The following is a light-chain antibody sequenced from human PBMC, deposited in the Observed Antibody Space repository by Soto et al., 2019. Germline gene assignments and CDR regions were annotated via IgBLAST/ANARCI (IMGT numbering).Light chain of an antibody. J-gene: IGLJ1*01. CDR1: SSDVGGYNY. Sequence: AVTQPRSVSGSPGQSVTISCTGTSSDVGGYNYVSWYQQHPGKAPKLMIYDVSKRPSGVPDRFSGSKSGNTASLTISGLQAEDEADYYCCSYAGSYTYVFGTGTKVTVL. CDR3: CSYAGSYTYV. V-gene: IGLV2-11*01. CDR2: DVS.